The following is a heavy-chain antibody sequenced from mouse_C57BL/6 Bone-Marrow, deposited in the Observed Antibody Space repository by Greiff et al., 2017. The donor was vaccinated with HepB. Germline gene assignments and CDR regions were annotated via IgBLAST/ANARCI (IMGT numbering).Heavy chain of an antibody. CDR3: ARILITTVVATYYFDY. CDR2: IYPGSGNT. V-gene: IGHV1-76*01. Sequence: QVQLQQSGAELVRPGASVKLSCKASGYTFTDYYINWVKQRPGQGLEWIARIYPGSGNTYYNEKFKGKATLTAEKSSSTAYMQLSSLTSEDSAVYFCARILITTVVATYYFDYWGQGTTLTVSS. CDR1: GYTFTDYY. J-gene: IGHJ2*01. D-gene: IGHD1-1*01.